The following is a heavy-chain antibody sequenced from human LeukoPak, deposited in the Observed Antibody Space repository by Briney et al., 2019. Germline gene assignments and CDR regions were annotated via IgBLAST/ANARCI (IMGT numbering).Heavy chain of an antibody. V-gene: IGHV4-30-4*01. CDR2: IYYSGST. CDR3: AREDSSGWYDENFDY. CDR1: GGSISSGDYY. D-gene: IGHD6-19*01. Sequence: SETLSLTCTVSGGSISSGDYYWSWIRQPPGKGLEWIGYIYYSGSTYYNPSLKSRVTISVDTSKNQFSLKLSSVTAADTAVYYCAREDSSGWYDENFDYWGQGTLVTVSS. J-gene: IGHJ4*02.